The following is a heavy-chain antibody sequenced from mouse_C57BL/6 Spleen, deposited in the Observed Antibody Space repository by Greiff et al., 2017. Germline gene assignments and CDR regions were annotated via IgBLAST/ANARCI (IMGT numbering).Heavy chain of an antibody. Sequence: EVKLMESGGGLVKPGGSLKLSCAASGFTFSSYAMSWVRQTPEKRLEWVATISDGGSYTYYPDNVKGRFTISRDNAKNNLYLQMSHLKSEDTAMYYCARDGLYAMDYLGQGTSVTVSS. V-gene: IGHV5-4*01. CDR3: ARDGLYAMDY. J-gene: IGHJ4*01. CDR1: GFTFSSYA. CDR2: ISDGGSYT.